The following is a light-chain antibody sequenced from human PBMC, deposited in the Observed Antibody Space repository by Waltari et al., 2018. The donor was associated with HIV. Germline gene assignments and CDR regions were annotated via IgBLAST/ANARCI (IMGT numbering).Light chain of an antibody. CDR3: ASWDDSLNGPV. J-gene: IGLJ2*01. V-gene: IGLV1-44*01. CDR2: GNN. CDR1: TSNIGRNT. Sequence: QSVLTQPPSASGTPEQRVSISCSGSTSNIGRNTVSWFQQLPGAAPTVLIFGNNQRPSADPDRFPVSKAATSASLAISGLHVEDEADYYCASWDDSLNGPVFGGGTKLTV.